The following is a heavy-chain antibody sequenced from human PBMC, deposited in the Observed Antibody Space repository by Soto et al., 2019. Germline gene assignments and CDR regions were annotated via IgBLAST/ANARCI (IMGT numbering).Heavy chain of an antibody. J-gene: IGHJ6*02. V-gene: IGHV3-21*01. CDR1: GFTFSDSA. Sequence: GSLRLSCVTSGFTFSDSAMSWVRQAPGKGLEWVSSISSSSSYIYYADSVKGRFTISRDNAKNSLYLQMNSLRAEDTAVYYCARYDSSGYYWPYYYYGMDVWGQGTTVTVSS. D-gene: IGHD3-22*01. CDR3: ARYDSSGYYWPYYYYGMDV. CDR2: ISSSSSYI.